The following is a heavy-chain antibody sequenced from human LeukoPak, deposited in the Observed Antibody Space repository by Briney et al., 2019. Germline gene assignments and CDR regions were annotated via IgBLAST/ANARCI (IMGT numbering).Heavy chain of an antibody. V-gene: IGHV3-23*01. CDR2: ISGSGGST. CDR1: GFTFSSYA. CDR3: AKGHIVVVTASTDY. Sequence: GGSLRLSCAASGFTFSSYAMSWVRQAPGKGLEWVSAISGSGGSTYYADSVKGRFTISRDNSKNTLYLQMNSLRAEDTAVYYCAKGHIVVVTASTDYWGQGTLVTVSS. D-gene: IGHD2-21*02. J-gene: IGHJ4*02.